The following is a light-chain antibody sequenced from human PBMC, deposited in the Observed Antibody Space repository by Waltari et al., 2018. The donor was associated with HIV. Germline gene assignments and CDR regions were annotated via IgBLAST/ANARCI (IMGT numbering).Light chain of an antibody. CDR1: ALPNQY. CDR2: QDT. J-gene: IGLJ3*02. Sequence: SYELTQPPSVSMSPGQTARITCSGDALPNQYAYWFQQKPGQAPVLVIYQDTERPSGIPERLSGSSLGTMVTLTITGVQAEDEADYYCQSTDRSGTYWVFGGGTKLTVL. CDR3: QSTDRSGTYWV. V-gene: IGLV3-25*03.